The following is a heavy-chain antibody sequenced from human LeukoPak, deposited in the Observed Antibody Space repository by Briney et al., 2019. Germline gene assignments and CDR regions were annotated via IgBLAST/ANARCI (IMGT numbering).Heavy chain of an antibody. J-gene: IGHJ6*02. Sequence: GRSLRLSCAASGFTFSSYAMHWVRQAPGKGLEWVAVTSYDGSNKYYADSVKGRFTISRDNSKNTLYLQMNSLRAEDTAVYYCARDAGSSTSSGKYYYYYGMDVWGQGTTVTVSS. CDR1: GFTFSSYA. V-gene: IGHV3-30-3*01. CDR2: TSYDGSNK. D-gene: IGHD2-2*01. CDR3: ARDAGSSTSSGKYYYYYGMDV.